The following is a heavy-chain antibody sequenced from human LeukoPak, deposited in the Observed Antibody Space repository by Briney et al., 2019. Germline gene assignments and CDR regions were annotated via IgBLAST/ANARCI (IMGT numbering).Heavy chain of an antibody. V-gene: IGHV4-59*01. J-gene: IGHJ4*02. CDR3: ARGSYGYVLPFDY. Sequence: PSETLSLTCTVSGASINSYYWNWIRQPPGKGLEWIGYVYYTGTTNYNPSLKSRVTISVDTSKNQFSLKLTSVTAADTAVYYCARGSYGYVLPFDYWGQGTLVTVSS. D-gene: IGHD5-18*01. CDR1: GASINSYY. CDR2: VYYTGTT.